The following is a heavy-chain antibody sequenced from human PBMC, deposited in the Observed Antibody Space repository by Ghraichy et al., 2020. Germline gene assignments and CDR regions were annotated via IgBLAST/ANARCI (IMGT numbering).Heavy chain of an antibody. CDR3: AREGGKAAPFDY. J-gene: IGHJ4*02. V-gene: IGHV1-3*01. CDR2: INAGNGNT. Sequence: ASVKVSCKASGYTFTSYAMHWVRQAPGQRLEWMGWINAGNGNTKYSQKFQGRVTITRDTSASTAYMELSSLRSEDTAVYYCAREGGKAAPFDYWGQGTLVTVSS. CDR1: GYTFTSYA. D-gene: IGHD6-13*01.